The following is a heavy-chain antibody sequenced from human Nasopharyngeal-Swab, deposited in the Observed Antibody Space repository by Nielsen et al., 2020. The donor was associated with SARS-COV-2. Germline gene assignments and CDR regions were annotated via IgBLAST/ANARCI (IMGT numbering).Heavy chain of an antibody. CDR2: INHSGGT. Sequence: SETLSLTCAVYGGSFSVYYWSWIRQLPGKGLEWIGEINHSGGTNYNPSPKSRVTISVHTSKNQFSLKLSSVTAADTAVYYCARRTYYYHLWGQGTMVTVSS. J-gene: IGHJ3*01. V-gene: IGHV4-34*01. D-gene: IGHD3-10*01. CDR1: GGSFSVYY. CDR3: ARRTYYYHL.